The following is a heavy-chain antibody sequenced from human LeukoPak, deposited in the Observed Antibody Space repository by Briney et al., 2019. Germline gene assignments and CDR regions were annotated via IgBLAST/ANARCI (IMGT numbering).Heavy chain of an antibody. D-gene: IGHD3-22*01. CDR2: INHSGST. CDR1: GGSFSGYY. CDR3: ARDGYYYDSSGYYEKFDY. V-gene: IGHV4-34*01. Sequence: SETLSLTCAVYGGSFSGYYWSWIRQPPGKGLEWIGEINHSGSTNYNPSLKSRVTISVDTSKNQFSLKLTSVTAADTAVYYCARDGYYYDSSGYYEKFDYWGQGTLVTVSS. J-gene: IGHJ4*02.